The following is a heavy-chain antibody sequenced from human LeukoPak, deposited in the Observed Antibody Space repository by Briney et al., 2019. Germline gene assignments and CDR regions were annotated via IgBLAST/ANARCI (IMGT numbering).Heavy chain of an antibody. CDR3: AKTTRGYSYGYHFDY. J-gene: IGHJ4*02. CDR1: GFTFSSYA. V-gene: IGHV3-23*01. CDR2: ISGSGGST. D-gene: IGHD5-18*01. Sequence: GGSLGLSCAASGFTFSSYAMSWVRQAPGKGLEWVSAISGSGGSTYYADSVKGRFTISRDNSKNTLYLQMNSLRAEDTAVYYCAKTTRGYSYGYHFDYWGQGTLVTVSS.